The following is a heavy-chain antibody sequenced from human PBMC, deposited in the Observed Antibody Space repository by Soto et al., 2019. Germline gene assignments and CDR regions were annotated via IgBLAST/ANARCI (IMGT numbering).Heavy chain of an antibody. D-gene: IGHD3-22*01. Sequence: PSETLSLTCTVSGGSINSGDYYWSWIRQPPGKGLECIGYIYYSGSTYYNPSLKSRVTISVDTSKNQFSLKLSSVTAADTAVYYCARVPFYDSSGRSYYFDFWGQGSLVTVSS. V-gene: IGHV4-30-4*01. J-gene: IGHJ4*02. CDR2: IYYSGST. CDR3: ARVPFYDSSGRSYYFDF. CDR1: GGSINSGDYY.